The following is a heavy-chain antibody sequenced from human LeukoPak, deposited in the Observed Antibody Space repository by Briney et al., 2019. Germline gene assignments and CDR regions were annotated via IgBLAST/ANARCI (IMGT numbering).Heavy chain of an antibody. V-gene: IGHV4-59*01. CDR2: IYYSGST. J-gene: IGHJ3*02. Sequence: SETLSLTCTVSGGSISSYYWSWIRQPPGEGLEWIGYIYYSGSTNYNPSLKSRVTISVDTSKNQFSLKLSSVTAADTAVYYCARSEYSYGANAFDIWGQGTMVTVSS. CDR1: GGSISSYY. CDR3: ARSEYSYGANAFDI. D-gene: IGHD5-18*01.